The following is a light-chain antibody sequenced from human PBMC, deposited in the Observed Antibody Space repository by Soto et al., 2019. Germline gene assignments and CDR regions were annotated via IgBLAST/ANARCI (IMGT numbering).Light chain of an antibody. CDR2: AAS. CDR3: QQYYSYPWT. Sequence: AIEMAQSPSSLSASVGDTVTITCRASQGIGKDLAWFQQRPGKAPKLLIYAASTLQSGVPSRFSGSGSGTDFTLTISCLQSEDFATYYCQQYYSYPWTFGQGTKVDIK. V-gene: IGKV1-6*01. CDR1: QGIGKD. J-gene: IGKJ1*01.